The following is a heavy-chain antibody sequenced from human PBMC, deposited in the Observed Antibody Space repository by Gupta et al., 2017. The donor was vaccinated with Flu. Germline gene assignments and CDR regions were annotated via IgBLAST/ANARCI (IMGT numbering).Heavy chain of an antibody. CDR3: ARSIAATGSFYYYGMDV. J-gene: IGHJ6*02. CDR2: SSGSGDST. Sequence: EVQLLESGGGLVQPGGSLRLSCAAPGFTFSSYAMNWVRQAPGKGLEGVSASSGSGDSTYYADSVKGRFTISRDNSKNTLYLQMNSLRAEDTAVYYCARSIAATGSFYYYGMDVWGQGTTVTVSS. V-gene: IGHV3-23*01. CDR1: GFTFSSYA. D-gene: IGHD6-13*01.